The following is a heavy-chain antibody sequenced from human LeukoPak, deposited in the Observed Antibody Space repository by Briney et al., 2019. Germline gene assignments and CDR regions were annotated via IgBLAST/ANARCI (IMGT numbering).Heavy chain of an antibody. Sequence: AGSLRLSCAASGFTFSSYEMNWVRQAPGKGLEWVSYISSSGSTIYDADPVKGRFTISRDNAKNSLYLQMNSLRAEDTAVYYCARDHGDYYFDYWGQGTPGTVSS. D-gene: IGHD4-17*01. CDR3: ARDHGDYYFDY. CDR2: ISSSGSTI. CDR1: GFTFSSYE. V-gene: IGHV3-48*03. J-gene: IGHJ4*02.